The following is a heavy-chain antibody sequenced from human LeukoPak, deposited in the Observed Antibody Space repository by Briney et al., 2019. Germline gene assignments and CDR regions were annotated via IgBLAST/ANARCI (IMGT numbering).Heavy chain of an antibody. Sequence: PGGSLRLSCAASGFTFSSYAMSWVRQAPGKGLEWVSGICGSGDNTYYADSVKGRFNISRDNSKNTLYVQVNSLGTEDTAAHYCAKGSYYDSSGSFYFDYWGQGTLVTVSS. CDR1: GFTFSSYA. V-gene: IGHV3-23*01. CDR3: AKGSYYDSSGSFYFDY. J-gene: IGHJ4*02. CDR2: ICGSGDNT. D-gene: IGHD3-22*01.